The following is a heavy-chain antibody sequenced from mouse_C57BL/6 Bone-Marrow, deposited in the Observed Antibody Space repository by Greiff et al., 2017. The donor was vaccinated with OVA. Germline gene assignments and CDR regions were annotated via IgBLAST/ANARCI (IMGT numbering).Heavy chain of an antibody. J-gene: IGHJ4*01. CDR1: GYTFTDYN. Sequence: EVQLQQSGPELVKPGASVKIPCKASGYTFTDYNMDWVKQSHGKSLEWIGDINPNNGGTIYNQKFKGKATLTVDKSSSTAYMELRSLTSEDTAVYCCVYDGYRYYYAMDYWGQGTSVTVSS. CDR2: INPNNGGT. CDR3: VYDGYRYYYAMDY. D-gene: IGHD2-3*01. V-gene: IGHV1-18*01.